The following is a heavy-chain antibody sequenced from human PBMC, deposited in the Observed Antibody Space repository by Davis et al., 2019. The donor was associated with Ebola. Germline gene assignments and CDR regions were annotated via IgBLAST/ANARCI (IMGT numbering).Heavy chain of an antibody. CDR3: ARVRVAGLWYFDL. V-gene: IGHV4-39*07. CDR1: GGSISSSSYY. CDR2: IYYSGST. Sequence: SETLSLTCTVSGGSISSSSYYWGWIRQPPGKGLEWIGSIYYSGSTYYNPSLKSRVTISVDKSKNQFSLKLSSVTAADTAVYYCARVRVAGLWYFDLWGRGTLVTVSS. J-gene: IGHJ2*01. D-gene: IGHD6-19*01.